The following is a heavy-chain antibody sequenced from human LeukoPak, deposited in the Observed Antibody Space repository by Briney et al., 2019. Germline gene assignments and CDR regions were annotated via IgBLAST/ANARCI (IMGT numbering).Heavy chain of an antibody. CDR1: GGTFSSYA. D-gene: IGHD4-23*01. Sequence: ASVKVSCKASGGTFSSYAISWVRQAPGQGLEWMGWISAYNGNTNYAQKLQGRVTMTTDTSTSTAYMELRSLRSDDTAVYYCARSESPVVTFDYWGQGTLVTVSS. CDR3: ARSESPVVTFDY. J-gene: IGHJ4*02. V-gene: IGHV1-18*01. CDR2: ISAYNGNT.